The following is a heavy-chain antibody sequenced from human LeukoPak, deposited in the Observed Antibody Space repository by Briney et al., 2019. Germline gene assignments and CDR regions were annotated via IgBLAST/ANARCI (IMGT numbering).Heavy chain of an antibody. CDR2: INPNSGGT. J-gene: IGHJ5*02. CDR1: GYIFTDYY. CDR3: ARGWQINSSGGFVDP. D-gene: IGHD6-6*01. V-gene: IGHV1-2*02. Sequence: ASVRVSCKASGYIFTDYYVHWIRQAPGQGLEWMGLINPNSGGTNFAQKFQGRVTMTRDTSITTAYMGLSSLSSDDTAVYYCARGWQINSSGGFVDPWGQGTLVTVSS.